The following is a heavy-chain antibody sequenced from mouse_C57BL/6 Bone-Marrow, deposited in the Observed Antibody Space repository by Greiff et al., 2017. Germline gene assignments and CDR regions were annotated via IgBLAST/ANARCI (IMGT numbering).Heavy chain of an antibody. CDR3: ARKDYSNYEFAY. CDR1: GYTFTSYW. D-gene: IGHD2-5*01. V-gene: IGHV1-64*01. CDR2: IHPNSGST. Sequence: QVQLQQPGAELVKPGASVKLSCKASGYTFTSYWMHWVKQRPGQGLEWIGMIHPNSGSTNYNEKFKSKATLTVDKSSSTAYMQLSSLTSEDSAVYYCARKDYSNYEFAYWGQGTLVTVSA. J-gene: IGHJ3*01.